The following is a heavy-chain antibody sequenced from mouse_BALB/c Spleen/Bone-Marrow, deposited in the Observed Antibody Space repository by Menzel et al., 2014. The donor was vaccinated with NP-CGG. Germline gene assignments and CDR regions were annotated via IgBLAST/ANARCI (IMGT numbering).Heavy chain of an antibody. CDR1: GYTFTDYY. D-gene: IGHD2-10*01. Sequence: EVQLQHSGPELVKPGASVKMSCKASGYTFTDYYMDWVKQSHGESFEWIGRVNPYNGGTSYNQKFKGKATLTVDKSSSTAYMELNSLTSEDSAVYYCARPPYYGNYVDYWGQGTTLTVSS. CDR2: VNPYNGGT. J-gene: IGHJ2*01. CDR3: ARPPYYGNYVDY. V-gene: IGHV1-19*01.